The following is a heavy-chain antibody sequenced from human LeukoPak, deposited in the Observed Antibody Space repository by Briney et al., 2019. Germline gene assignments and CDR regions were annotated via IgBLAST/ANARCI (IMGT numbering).Heavy chain of an antibody. CDR3: ATFGGEGGFLHY. CDR2: IYTTGTA. CDR1: GDFISGSY. J-gene: IGHJ4*02. V-gene: IGHV4-4*07. Sequence: KASETLSLTCTVSGDFISGSYWSWIRQPAGKGLEWIGRIYTTGTANYNPSLTSRVTMSVDTSKKQLSLKLNSVTAADTAVYYCATFGGEGGFLHYWGQGILVAVSS. D-gene: IGHD4-23*01.